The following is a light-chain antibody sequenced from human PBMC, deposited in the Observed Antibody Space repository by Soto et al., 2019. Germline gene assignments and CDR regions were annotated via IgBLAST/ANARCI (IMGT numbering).Light chain of an antibody. CDR1: TSDVGAYNY. CDR3: SSYTRSNTYV. J-gene: IGLJ1*01. V-gene: IGLV2-14*03. CDR2: DVS. Sequence: QSVLTQPASVSGSPGRSITISCTGTTSDVGAYNYVSWYQQHPGKAPKLMIYDVSDRPSEISNRFSGSKSGNTASLTISGLQAEDEADYYCSSYTRSNTYVFGAGTKLTVL.